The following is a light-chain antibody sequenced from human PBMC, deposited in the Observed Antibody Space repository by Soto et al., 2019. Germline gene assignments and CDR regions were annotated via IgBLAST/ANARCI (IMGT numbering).Light chain of an antibody. Sequence: EIVLTRSPGTLSLSPGVRATLSCRASQSVSSSYLAWYQQKPGQAPRLLIYGASSRATGIPDRFSGSGSGTDFTLTISRLEPEDFAVYYCQQYGSSPSLTFGGGTKVEIK. CDR2: GAS. CDR1: QSVSSSY. CDR3: QQYGSSPSLT. J-gene: IGKJ4*01. V-gene: IGKV3-20*01.